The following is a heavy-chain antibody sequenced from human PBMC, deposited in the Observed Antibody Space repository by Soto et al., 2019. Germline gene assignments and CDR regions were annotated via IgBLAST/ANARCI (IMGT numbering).Heavy chain of an antibody. D-gene: IGHD2-15*01. CDR1: GYTFTSYG. Sequence: ASVKVSGKASGYTFTSYGISWVLQAPGQGLEWMGWISAYNGNTNYAQKLQGRVTMTTDTSTSTAYMELRSLRSDDTAVYYCARDPLVGNWFDPWGQGTLVTVSS. CDR2: ISAYNGNT. J-gene: IGHJ5*02. CDR3: ARDPLVGNWFDP. V-gene: IGHV1-18*01.